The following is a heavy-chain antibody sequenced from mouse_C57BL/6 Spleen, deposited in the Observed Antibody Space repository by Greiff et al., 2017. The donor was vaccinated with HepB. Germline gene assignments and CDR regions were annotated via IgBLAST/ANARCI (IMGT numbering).Heavy chain of an antibody. Sequence: VQRVESGPGLVQPSQSLSITCTVSGFSLTSYGVHWVRQSPGKGLEWLGVIWSGGSTDYNAAFISRLSISKDNSKSQVFFKMNSLQADDTAIYYCARMELLAWFAYWGQGTLVTVSA. CDR1: GFSLTSYG. D-gene: IGHD1-1*01. V-gene: IGHV2-2*01. CDR2: IWSGGST. J-gene: IGHJ3*01. CDR3: ARMELLAWFAY.